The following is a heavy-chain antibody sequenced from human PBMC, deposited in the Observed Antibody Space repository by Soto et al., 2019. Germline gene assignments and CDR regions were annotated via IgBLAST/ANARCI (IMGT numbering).Heavy chain of an antibody. CDR2: ISWDGGRI. D-gene: IGHD2-2*01. CDR3: AKDSGYQLPDNYFYYGLDV. Sequence: GGSLRLSCAASGFNFAEYAMHWVRQIPGKGLEWVSGISWDGGRIGYADSVKGRFTISRDNAKKSLFLQMNSLRPEDTAVYYCAKDSGYQLPDNYFYYGLDVCGQGTTVTVSS. CDR1: GFNFAEYA. J-gene: IGHJ6*02. V-gene: IGHV3-9*01.